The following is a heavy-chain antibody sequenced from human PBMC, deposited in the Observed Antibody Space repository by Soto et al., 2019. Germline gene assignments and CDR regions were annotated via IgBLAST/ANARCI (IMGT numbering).Heavy chain of an antibody. CDR1: GGSVSSGSYY. Sequence: QVQLQESGPGLVKPSETLSLTCTVSGGSVSSGSYYWSWIRQPPGKGLEWIGYIYYSGSTSYNPSLKSRVTISVDTSKNQFSLKLSSVTAADTAVYYCARGAYGDYGVGGNYFDYWGQGTLVTVSS. CDR3: ARGAYGDYGVGGNYFDY. V-gene: IGHV4-61*01. J-gene: IGHJ4*02. D-gene: IGHD4-17*01. CDR2: IYYSGST.